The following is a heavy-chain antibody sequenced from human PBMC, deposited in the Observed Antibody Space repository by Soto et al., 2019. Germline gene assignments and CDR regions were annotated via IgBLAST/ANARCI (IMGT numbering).Heavy chain of an antibody. CDR3: VRYYDRRDDAFVI. CDR1: GYTFTSYG. CDR2: ISAYNGNT. Sequence: ASVKVSCKASGYTFTSYGISWVRQAPGQGLEWMGWISAYNGNTNYAQKLQGRVTMTTDTSTSTAYMVLRSLRSDDMAVYYCVRYYDRRDDAFVIWGQGTMVTVSS. D-gene: IGHD3-22*01. J-gene: IGHJ3*02. V-gene: IGHV1-18*03.